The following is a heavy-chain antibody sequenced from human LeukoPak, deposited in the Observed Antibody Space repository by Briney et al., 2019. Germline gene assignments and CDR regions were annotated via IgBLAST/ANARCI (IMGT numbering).Heavy chain of an antibody. CDR2: IRYDGSNK. J-gene: IGHJ4*02. D-gene: IGHD3-10*01. CDR1: GFTFSSYG. Sequence: GGSLRLSCAASGFTFSSYGMHWVRQAPGKGLEWVAFIRYDGSNKYYADSVKGRFTISRDNSKNTLYLQMNSLRAEDTAVYYCANLGRESMVRGVWFDYWGQGTLVTVSS. CDR3: ANLGRESMVRGVWFDY. V-gene: IGHV3-30*02.